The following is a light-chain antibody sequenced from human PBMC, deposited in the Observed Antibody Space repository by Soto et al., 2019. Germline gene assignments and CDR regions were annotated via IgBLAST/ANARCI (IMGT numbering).Light chain of an antibody. V-gene: IGLV2-14*03. CDR3: ISYTSRATLV. CDR1: SNDVGGYDY. J-gene: IGLJ2*01. CDR2: DVS. Sequence: QSALTQPASVSGSPGQSITISCTGTSNDVGGYDYVTWYQHQPGKAPKLMIYDVSNRPSGISDRFSASKSGNTASLTISGVQAEDEAHYYCISYTSRATLVFGGGTKLTVL.